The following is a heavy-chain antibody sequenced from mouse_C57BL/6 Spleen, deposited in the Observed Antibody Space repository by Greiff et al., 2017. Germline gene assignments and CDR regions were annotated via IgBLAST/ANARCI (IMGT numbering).Heavy chain of an antibody. CDR2: ISYDGSN. CDR1: GYSITSGYY. CDR3: ARVRDFSYYYAMDY. D-gene: IGHD1-2*01. J-gene: IGHJ4*01. Sequence: ESGPGLVKPSQSLSLTCSVTGYSITSGYYWNWIRQFPGNKLEWMGYISYDGSNNYNPSLKNRISITRDTSKNQFFLKLNSVTTEDTATYYCARVRDFSYYYAMDYWGQGTSVTVSS. V-gene: IGHV3-6*01.